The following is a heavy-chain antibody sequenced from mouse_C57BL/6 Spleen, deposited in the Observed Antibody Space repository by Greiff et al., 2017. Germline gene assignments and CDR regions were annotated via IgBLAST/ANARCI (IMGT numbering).Heavy chain of an antibody. CDR2: IDPSDSET. J-gene: IGHJ3*01. D-gene: IGHD2-4*01. Sequence: QVQLQQPGAELVRPGSSVKLSCKASGYTFTSYWMHWVKQRPIQGLEWIGNIDPSDSETHYNQKFKDKATLTVDKSSSTAYMQLSSLTSEDSAVYYCARSTMITPEVFAYWGQGTLVTVSA. V-gene: IGHV1-52*01. CDR3: ARSTMITPEVFAY. CDR1: GYTFTSYW.